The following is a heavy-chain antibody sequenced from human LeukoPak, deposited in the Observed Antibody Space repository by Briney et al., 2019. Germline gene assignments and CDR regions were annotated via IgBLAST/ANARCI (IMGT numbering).Heavy chain of an antibody. V-gene: IGHV4-38-2*02. J-gene: IGHJ3*02. Sequence: SETLSLTCTVSSFSISSGYYWGWIRQPPGKGLEWIGSIYHSGSAYYNPSLNSRLTISIDTSKNQFSLKLSSVTAADTAVYYCAKSNGYGLIDIWGQGTMVTVSS. CDR2: IYHSGSA. CDR3: AKSNGYGLIDI. D-gene: IGHD3-22*01. CDR1: SFSISSGYY.